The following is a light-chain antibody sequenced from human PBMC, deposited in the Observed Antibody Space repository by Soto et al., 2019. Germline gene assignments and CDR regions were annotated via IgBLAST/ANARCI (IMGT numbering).Light chain of an antibody. Sequence: DIVMTQTPLSSPVTLGHAASISCRSSQSLLHSDGNTYLSWFQQRPGQPPRLLIYKVSDRFSGVADRFSGSGAGTDFTLTISRVEAEDVGIYYCMQATQSHWTFGQGNKVEIK. CDR1: QSLLHSDGNTY. CDR2: KVS. V-gene: IGKV2-24*01. CDR3: MQATQSHWT. J-gene: IGKJ1*01.